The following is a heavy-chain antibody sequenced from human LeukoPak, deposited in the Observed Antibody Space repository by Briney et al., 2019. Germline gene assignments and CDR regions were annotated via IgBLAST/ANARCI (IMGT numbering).Heavy chain of an antibody. J-gene: IGHJ3*02. CDR1: GFTFRSHW. CDR2: INSDGSST. D-gene: IGHD3-22*01. Sequence: GGSLRLSCAASGFTFRSHWMHWVRQAPGKGLVWVSRINSDGSSTNYADSVKGRFTISRDNAKNTMYLQMNSPRAEDTAVYYCARPLYSASYWDAFDIWGQGTMVTVSS. V-gene: IGHV3-74*01. CDR3: ARPLYSASYWDAFDI.